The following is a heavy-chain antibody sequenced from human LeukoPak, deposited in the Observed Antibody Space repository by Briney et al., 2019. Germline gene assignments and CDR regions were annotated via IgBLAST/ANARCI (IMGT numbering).Heavy chain of an antibody. CDR3: ARQSSSGSY. Sequence: PSETLSLTCTVSGGSISSSSYYWGWIPQPPGKGLEWIGSIYYSGSTYYNPSLKSRVTISVDTSKNQFSLKLSSVTAADTAVYYCARQSSSGSYWGQGTLVTVSS. CDR2: IYYSGST. J-gene: IGHJ4*02. V-gene: IGHV4-39*01. D-gene: IGHD1-26*01. CDR1: GGSISSSSYY.